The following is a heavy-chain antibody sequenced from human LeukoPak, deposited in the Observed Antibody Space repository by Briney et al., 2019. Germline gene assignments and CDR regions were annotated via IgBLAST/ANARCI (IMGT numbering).Heavy chain of an antibody. CDR1: GFIFSSHA. Sequence: GGSLRLSCVASGFIFSSHAMHWVRQAPGKGLEWVSVISYDGSNKYYAESVKGRFTISRDNSKNTLYLQMNSLRAEDTAVYYCAREGYSGSYTFDYWGQGTLVTVSS. CDR2: ISYDGSNK. CDR3: AREGYSGSYTFDY. V-gene: IGHV3-30-3*01. J-gene: IGHJ4*02. D-gene: IGHD1-26*01.